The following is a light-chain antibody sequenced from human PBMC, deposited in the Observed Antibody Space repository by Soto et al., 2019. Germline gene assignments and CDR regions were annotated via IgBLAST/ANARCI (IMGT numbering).Light chain of an antibody. Sequence: IVFTQSPATLSLSPGERATLSCRASQSVSSYLAWYQQKPGQAPRLLIYDASDRATGIPARFSGSGSGTDFTLTVSSLEPEDFAVYYCQQRSHWPLFAPGTKVDI. CDR3: QQRSHWPL. CDR1: QSVSSY. CDR2: DAS. J-gene: IGKJ3*01. V-gene: IGKV3-11*01.